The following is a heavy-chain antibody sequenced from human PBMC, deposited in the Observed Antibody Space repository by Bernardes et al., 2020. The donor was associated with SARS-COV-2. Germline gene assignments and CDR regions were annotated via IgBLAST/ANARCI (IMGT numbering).Heavy chain of an antibody. Sequence: GAYLNISCKGSDYTFTNYWIGWVGKMPGKGLEWMGIIYPGDSDTKYSPSFQGRVTISADKSVNTAYLQWSSLKASDTAIYYCARRRYGDFGVDVWGQGTTVTVSS. CDR1: DYTFTNYW. D-gene: IGHD4-17*01. CDR2: IYPGDSDT. V-gene: IGHV5-51*01. CDR3: ARRRYGDFGVDV. J-gene: IGHJ6*02.